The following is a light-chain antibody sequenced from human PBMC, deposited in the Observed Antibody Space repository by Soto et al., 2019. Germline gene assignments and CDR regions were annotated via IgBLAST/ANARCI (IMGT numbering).Light chain of an antibody. V-gene: IGKV3-20*01. J-gene: IGKJ5*01. CDR3: QQYGGAPRIT. CDR1: HSVNSH. CDR2: GAS. Sequence: LAQYPAPSSVAPGAIVTGXXSISHSVNSHVAWYQQKPGQAPRLLLYGASTRATGIPDRFSGSGSGTDFTLIINRLEPEDVAIYYCQQYGGAPRITVAQGTRLEVK.